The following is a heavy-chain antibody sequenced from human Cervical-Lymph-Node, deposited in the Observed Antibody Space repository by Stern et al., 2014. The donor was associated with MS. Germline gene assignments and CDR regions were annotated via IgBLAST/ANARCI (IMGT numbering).Heavy chain of an antibody. D-gene: IGHD1-14*01. J-gene: IGHJ4*02. CDR3: ARQTTAWASDV. CDR2: IYPGDSET. Sequence: EVQLVESGAELIRPGESLKISCKGAGFKFSIYWIAWVRQMPGKGLEWMGIIYPGDSETRYSPSFQGQVTMSDANSTSTAYLHWGSLNASDTAMYFCARQTTAWASDVWGQGTLVTVSS. V-gene: IGHV5-51*01. CDR1: GFKFSIYW.